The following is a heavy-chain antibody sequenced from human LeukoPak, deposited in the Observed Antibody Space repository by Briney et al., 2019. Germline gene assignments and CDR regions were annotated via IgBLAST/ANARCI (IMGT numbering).Heavy chain of an antibody. CDR3: ARTQSQSGSYRYYFGY. J-gene: IGHJ4*02. D-gene: IGHD1-26*01. CDR1: GASVGSAGYY. Sequence: EASETLSLTCTVSGASVGSAGYYWSWIRQPPGGGLEWIGYIYYISNTNYNPSFKSRVTMSVDPSKNQFSLKLNSVTAADTAVYYCARTQSQSGSYRYYFGYWGQGTLVTVSS. CDR2: IYYISNT. V-gene: IGHV4-61*08.